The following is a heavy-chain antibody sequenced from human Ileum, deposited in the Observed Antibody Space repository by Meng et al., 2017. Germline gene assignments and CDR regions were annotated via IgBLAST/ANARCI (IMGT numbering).Heavy chain of an antibody. CDR2: IHYSGST. D-gene: IGHD2-15*01. Sequence: QVHLHEAGPGLLKPSENLFLTCTVSGVSFSSYYWTWTRQPPGKGLDWIGYIHYSGSTNYNPSLKSRITKSVDTSKNQVSLKLSSVTAADTAIYYCAAFCSGGSCPDYWGQGTLVTVSS. V-gene: IGHV4-59*01. CDR3: AAFCSGGSCPDY. CDR1: GVSFSSYY. J-gene: IGHJ4*02.